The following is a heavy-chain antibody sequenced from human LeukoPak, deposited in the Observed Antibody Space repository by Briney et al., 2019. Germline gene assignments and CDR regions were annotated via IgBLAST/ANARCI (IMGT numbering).Heavy chain of an antibody. CDR3: ASSNHGCHDY. V-gene: IGHV3-74*01. CDR2: INNDGSST. D-gene: IGHD4-11*01. Sequence: PGGSLRLSCAASGFTFSSYWMHWVRQAPGKGLEWVSRINNDGSSTPYADSVKGRFTISRDNAKNTLYLQMNSLRAEDTAVYYCASSNHGCHDYWGQGTLVTVSS. J-gene: IGHJ4*02. CDR1: GFTFSSYW.